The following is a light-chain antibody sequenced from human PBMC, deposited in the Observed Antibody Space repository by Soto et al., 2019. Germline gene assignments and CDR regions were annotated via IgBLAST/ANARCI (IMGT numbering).Light chain of an antibody. V-gene: IGKV3-20*01. J-gene: IGKJ1*01. Sequence: EIVLTQSPGTLSLSPGERATLSCRASQSVSNNYLAWYQQKPGQAPRLLMYGASSRATGIPDRFSGSGSGTDFTLTLSRLEPEDFAVYYCQQYGSSPWTFGLGTKVEIK. CDR3: QQYGSSPWT. CDR2: GAS. CDR1: QSVSNNY.